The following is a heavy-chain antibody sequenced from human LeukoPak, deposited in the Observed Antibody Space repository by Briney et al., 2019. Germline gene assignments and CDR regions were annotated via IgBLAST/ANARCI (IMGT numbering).Heavy chain of an antibody. D-gene: IGHD4-17*01. CDR3: ATNTVTTDWFDP. CDR2: INHSGST. V-gene: IGHV4-34*01. CDR1: GGSFSGYY. J-gene: IGHJ5*02. Sequence: PSETLSLTCAVYGGSFSGYYWSWIRQPPGKGLEWIGEINHSGSTNYNPSLKSRVTISVDTSKNQFSLKLSSVTAADTAVYYCATNTVTTDWFDPWGQGTLVTVSS.